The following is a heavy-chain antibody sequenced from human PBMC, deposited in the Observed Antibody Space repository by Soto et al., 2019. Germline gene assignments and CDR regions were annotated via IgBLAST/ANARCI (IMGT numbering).Heavy chain of an antibody. V-gene: IGHV1-69*02. CDR1: GGTFSSYT. J-gene: IGHJ5*02. Sequence: QVQLVQSGAEVKKPGSSVKVSCKASGGTFSSYTISRVRQAPGQGLEWMGRIIPILGIANYAQKFQGRVTITADKSTSTAYMELSSLRSEDTAVYYCASSSGGARWFDPWGQGTLVTVSS. CDR2: IIPILGIA. D-gene: IGHD1-26*01. CDR3: ASSSGGARWFDP.